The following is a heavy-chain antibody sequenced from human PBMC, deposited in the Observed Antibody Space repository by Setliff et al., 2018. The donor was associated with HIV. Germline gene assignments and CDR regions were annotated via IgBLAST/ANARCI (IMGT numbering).Heavy chain of an antibody. Sequence: PSETLSLTCTVSGGSISNSSYYWGWIRQPPGKGLEWIGNIYHSRSTYYNPSLKSRVGISVDTSRNQFSLKLSSMTAADTAIYYCARDPPGYGDSNDYWGQGTLVTVSS. V-gene: IGHV4-39*07. CDR1: GGSISNSSYY. CDR2: IYHSRST. J-gene: IGHJ4*02. D-gene: IGHD4-17*01. CDR3: ARDPPGYGDSNDY.